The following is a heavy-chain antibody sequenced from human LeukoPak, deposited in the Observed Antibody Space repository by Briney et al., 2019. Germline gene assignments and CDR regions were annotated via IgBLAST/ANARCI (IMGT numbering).Heavy chain of an antibody. CDR1: GFTFSSYV. Sequence: PGGSLRLSCAASGFTFSSYVMSWVRQAPGKGLEWVSTISGSGSSTYYADSVKGRFTISRDNSKNTLYLQMNSLRAEDTAFYYCAKGDRYYYDSSGYVAFDIWGQGTMVTVS. V-gene: IGHV3-23*01. CDR3: AKGDRYYYDSSGYVAFDI. D-gene: IGHD3-22*01. J-gene: IGHJ3*02. CDR2: ISGSGSST.